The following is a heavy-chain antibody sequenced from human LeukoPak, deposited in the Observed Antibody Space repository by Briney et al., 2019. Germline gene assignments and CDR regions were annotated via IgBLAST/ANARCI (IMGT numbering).Heavy chain of an antibody. Sequence: GASVKVSCKASGYTFINNWMHWVRQAPGQGLEWIGLINPTGTGTLYAQKLQGRVTMTTDTSTSTAYMELRSLRSDDTAVYYCATRGKGSGSYYGELNYWGQGTLVTVSS. CDR3: ATRGKGSGSYYGELNY. CDR1: GYTFINNW. CDR2: INPTGTGT. J-gene: IGHJ4*02. D-gene: IGHD3-10*01. V-gene: IGHV1-46*01.